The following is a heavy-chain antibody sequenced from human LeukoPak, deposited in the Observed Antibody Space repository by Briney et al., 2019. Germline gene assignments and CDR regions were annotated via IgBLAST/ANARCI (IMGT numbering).Heavy chain of an antibody. J-gene: IGHJ4*02. CDR1: GLTFSSYA. CDR3: AKVISMIVVVTHDY. CDR2: ISGSGGTT. V-gene: IGHV3-23*01. Sequence: GGSLRLSCAASGLTFSSYAMSWVRQAPGRGLEWVSAISGSGGTTYYADSVKGRFTISRDNSKNTLYLQMNSLRAEDTAVYYCAKVISMIVVVTHDYWGQGTLVTVSS. D-gene: IGHD3-22*01.